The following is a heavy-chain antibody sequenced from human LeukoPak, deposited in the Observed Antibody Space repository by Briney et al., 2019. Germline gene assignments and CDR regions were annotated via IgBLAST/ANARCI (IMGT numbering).Heavy chain of an antibody. Sequence: GESLKISCQGSGYSFTTYWIAWVRQLSGKGLEWMGAIYPGDSDTRYSPSFQGQVTISVDKSISTAYLQWSSLKASDTAMYYCARLLEGVAGTWGYWGQGTLVTVS. D-gene: IGHD6-19*01. J-gene: IGHJ4*02. CDR3: ARLLEGVAGTWGY. CDR2: IYPGDSDT. V-gene: IGHV5-51*01. CDR1: GYSFTTYW.